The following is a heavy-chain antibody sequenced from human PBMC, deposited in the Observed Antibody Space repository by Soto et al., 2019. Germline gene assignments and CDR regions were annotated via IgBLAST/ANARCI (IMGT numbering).Heavy chain of an antibody. V-gene: IGHV4-61*01. CDR3: ARGRTSSGWYGDYFDY. Sequence: SETLSLTCTVSGGSVSSGSYYWSWIRQPPGKGLEWIGYIYYSGSTNYNPPLKSRVTISVDTSKNQFSLKLSSVTAADTAVYYCARGRTSSGWYGDYFDYWGQGTLVTVSS. D-gene: IGHD6-19*01. CDR2: IYYSGST. CDR1: GGSVSSGSYY. J-gene: IGHJ4*02.